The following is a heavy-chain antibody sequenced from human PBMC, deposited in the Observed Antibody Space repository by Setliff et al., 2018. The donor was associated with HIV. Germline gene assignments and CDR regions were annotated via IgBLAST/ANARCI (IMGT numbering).Heavy chain of an antibody. D-gene: IGHD6-13*01. CDR1: GFTFNSHE. CDR3: VRVYRAGSWDY. CDR2: ISGSGSTI. V-gene: IGHV3-48*03. Sequence: GGSLRLSCAASGFTFNSHEMNWVRLAPGKGLEWVSYISGSGSTIYYADSVKGRFTISRDNAKNSLYLQMNSLRAEDTAVYYSVRVYRAGSWDYWGQGTLVTVSS. J-gene: IGHJ4*02.